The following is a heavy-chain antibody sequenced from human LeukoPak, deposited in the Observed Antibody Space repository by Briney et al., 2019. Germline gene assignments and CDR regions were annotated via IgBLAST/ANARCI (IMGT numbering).Heavy chain of an antibody. J-gene: IGHJ6*02. V-gene: IGHV3-23*01. CDR3: AKIRGLGSYGHVTYGMDV. CDR1: GFTFSSYA. CDR2: ISGSGGST. D-gene: IGHD5-18*01. Sequence: GGSLRLSCAASGFTFSSYAMSWVRQAPGKGLEWVSAISGSGGSTYYADSVKGRFTISRDNSKNTLYLQMNSLRAEDTAVYYCAKIRGLGSYGHVTYGMDVWGQGTTVTVSS.